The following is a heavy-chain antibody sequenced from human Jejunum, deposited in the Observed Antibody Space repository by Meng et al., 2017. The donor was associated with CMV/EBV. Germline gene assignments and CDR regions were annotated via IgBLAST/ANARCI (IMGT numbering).Heavy chain of an antibody. CDR1: TFTFSDYY. V-gene: IGHV3-7*02. CDR3: AKYNYGIDY. CDR2: IKTDGSDK. D-gene: IGHD5-18*01. J-gene: IGHJ4*02. Sequence: MQLVESGGGLVKPGGSLRLSCAASTFTFSDYYMSWIRQAPGKGLEWVANIKTDGSDKNYVDSVKGRFTISRDNAQNSLYLQMNSLRAEDTAVYYCAKYNYGIDYWGQGTLVTVSS.